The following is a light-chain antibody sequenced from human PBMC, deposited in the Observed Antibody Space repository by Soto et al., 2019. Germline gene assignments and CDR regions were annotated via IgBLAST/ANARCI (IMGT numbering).Light chain of an antibody. CDR3: QHYNSYSEA. Sequence: IQLTQSPSSLSASFGDRVTITCRASQGLSSYLAWYQQKPGKAPKLLIYAASTLQSGVPSRFSGSGSGTEFTLTISSLQPDDFATYYCQHYNSYSEAFGQGAKVDIK. CDR1: QGLSSY. CDR2: AAS. J-gene: IGKJ1*01. V-gene: IGKV1-9*01.